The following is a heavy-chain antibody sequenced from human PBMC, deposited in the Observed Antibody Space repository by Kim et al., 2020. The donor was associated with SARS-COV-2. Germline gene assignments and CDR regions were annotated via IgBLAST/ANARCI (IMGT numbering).Heavy chain of an antibody. V-gene: IGHV4-59*01. D-gene: IGHD6-19*01. Sequence: SETLSLTCTVSGGSISSYYWSWIRQPPGKGLEWIGYIYYSGSTNYNPSLKSRVTISVDTSKNQFSLKLSSVTAADTAVYYCARETSSGSIDYWGQGTLVTVSS. CDR1: GGSISSYY. CDR3: ARETSSGSIDY. CDR2: IYYSGST. J-gene: IGHJ4*02.